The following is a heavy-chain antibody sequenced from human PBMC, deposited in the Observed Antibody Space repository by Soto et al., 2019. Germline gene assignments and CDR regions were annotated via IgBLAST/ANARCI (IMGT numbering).Heavy chain of an antibody. CDR1: GGSISSYY. V-gene: IGHV4-59*01. CDR2: IYYSGST. CDR3: ARKTTVTYFDY. Sequence: SETLSLTCTVSGGSISSYYWSWIRQPPGKGLEWIGYIYYSGSTNYNPSLKSRVTISVDTSKNQFSLKLSSVTAADTAVYYCARKTTVTYFDYWGQGTLVTVSS. D-gene: IGHD4-17*01. J-gene: IGHJ4*02.